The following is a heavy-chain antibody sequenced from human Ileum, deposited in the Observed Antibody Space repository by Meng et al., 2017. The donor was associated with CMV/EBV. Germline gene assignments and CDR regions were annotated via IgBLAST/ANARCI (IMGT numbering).Heavy chain of an antibody. CDR3: ARYSGSLLSSNWFDP. V-gene: IGHV5-51*01. CDR1: GYRFSDYW. Sequence: GESLKISCKGSGYRFSDYWIGWVRQMPGTGKGLEWMRLIYPGDSQTRYSPAFQGQVTMSVDKSITTAYLQWSSLKASDTAMYYCARYSGSLLSSNWFDPWGQGTLVTVSS. D-gene: IGHD1-26*01. J-gene: IGHJ5*02. CDR2: IYPGDSQT.